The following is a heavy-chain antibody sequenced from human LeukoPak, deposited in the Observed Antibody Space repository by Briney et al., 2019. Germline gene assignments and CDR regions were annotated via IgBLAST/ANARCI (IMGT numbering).Heavy chain of an antibody. Sequence: SQTLSLTCTVSGGSISSDGYYWSWIRQPPGKGLEWIGYIYHSGSTYYNPSLKSRVTISVDRSKNQFSLKLSSVTAADTAVYYCARDENSSGIPGAFDIWGQGTMVTVSS. J-gene: IGHJ3*02. V-gene: IGHV4-30-2*01. CDR2: IYHSGST. D-gene: IGHD3-22*01. CDR1: GGSISSDGYY. CDR3: ARDENSSGIPGAFDI.